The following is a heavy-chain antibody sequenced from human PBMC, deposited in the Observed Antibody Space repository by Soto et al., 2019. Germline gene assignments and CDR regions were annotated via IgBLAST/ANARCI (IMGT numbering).Heavy chain of an antibody. J-gene: IGHJ4*02. CDR2: IYYTGNT. D-gene: IGHD3-9*01. Sequence: SETLSLTCTVSGGSINSGGYSWTWIRQPPGKGLEWIGYIYYTGNTNYNPSLKSRVTISVDTSKNQFSLKLSSVTAADTAVYYCARQPGYYDILTGYSTYYFDYWGQGTPVTVSS. CDR3: ARQPGYYDILTGYSTYYFDY. CDR1: GGSINSGGYS. V-gene: IGHV4-61*08.